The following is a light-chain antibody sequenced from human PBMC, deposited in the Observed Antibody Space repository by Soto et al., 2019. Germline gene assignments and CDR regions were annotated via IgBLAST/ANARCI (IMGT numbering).Light chain of an antibody. CDR2: AAS. V-gene: IGKV1-39*01. CDR1: QTVTSY. CDR3: QQSYRFPKT. Sequence: DVQMTQSPSSLSASVGDSLTLTCRASQTVTSYLNWYQQKPGEAPKLLIYAASTLQSGVPSRFSGSGSGTEFTLNIISLQPEDFETYYCQQSYRFPKTFGRGTKVDIK. J-gene: IGKJ1*01.